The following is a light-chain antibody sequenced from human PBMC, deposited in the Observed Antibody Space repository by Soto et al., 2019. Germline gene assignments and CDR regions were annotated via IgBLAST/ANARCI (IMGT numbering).Light chain of an antibody. V-gene: IGLV2-14*01. CDR2: EVT. CDR1: SSDTGNYNY. J-gene: IGLJ2*01. CDR3: CSYAGSYTYV. Sequence: QSALTQPASVSGSLGQSITISCTGTSSDTGNYNYVSWYQQHPGKAPKLLIYEVTTRPSGVSNRFSGSKSGNTASLTISGLQAEDEADYYCCSYAGSYTYVFGGGTKLTVL.